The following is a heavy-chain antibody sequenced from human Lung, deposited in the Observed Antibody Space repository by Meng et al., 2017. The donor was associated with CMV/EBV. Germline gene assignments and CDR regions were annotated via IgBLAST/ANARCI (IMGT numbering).Heavy chain of an antibody. Sequence: LXCTVSDYSISSGFYWGCVRQPPGKGLEWIGSIHHTGSSYYNPSLKSRVTLSVDTSKNQFSLKVTSVTAADTAVYYCARGIFGVVDYWGQGTLVNGAS. J-gene: IGHJ4*02. V-gene: IGHV4-38-2*02. D-gene: IGHD3-3*01. CDR3: ARGIFGVVDY. CDR1: DYSISSGFY. CDR2: IHHTGSS.